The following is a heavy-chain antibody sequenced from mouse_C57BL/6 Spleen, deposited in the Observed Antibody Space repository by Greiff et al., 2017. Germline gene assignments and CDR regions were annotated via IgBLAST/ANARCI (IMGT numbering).Heavy chain of an antibody. Sequence: QVQLQQSGAELVKPGASVKLSCKASGYTFTSYWMQWVKQRPGQGLEWIGEIDPSDSYTNYNQQFKGKATLTVDTSSSTAYMQLSSLTSEDSAVYYCARRGGNGTPCAYWGQGTLVTVSA. D-gene: IGHD2-1*01. J-gene: IGHJ3*01. CDR3: ARRGGNGTPCAY. CDR2: IDPSDSYT. CDR1: GYTFTSYW. V-gene: IGHV1-50*01.